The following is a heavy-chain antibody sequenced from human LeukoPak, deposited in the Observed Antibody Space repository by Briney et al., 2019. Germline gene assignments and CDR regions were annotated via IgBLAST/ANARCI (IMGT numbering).Heavy chain of an antibody. D-gene: IGHD2-15*01. CDR1: GGSINNYY. V-gene: IGHV4-59*08. Sequence: PSETLSLTCTVSGGSINNYYWSWIRQPPGKGLEWIGYVFYTGSTDYNPSLKSRVTISVDTSKNQFSLKLSSVTAADTAVYYCARHRSGVVWFDPWGQGTLVTVSS. J-gene: IGHJ5*02. CDR2: VFYTGST. CDR3: ARHRSGVVWFDP.